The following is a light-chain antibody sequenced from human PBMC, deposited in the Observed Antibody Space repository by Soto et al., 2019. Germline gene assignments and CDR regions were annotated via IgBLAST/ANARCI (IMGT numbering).Light chain of an antibody. J-gene: IGKJ2*01. CDR1: QSINSY. V-gene: IGKV1-39*01. CDR3: QQSDKTPNT. Sequence: DIQMTQSPSSLSASVGDRVTITSRASQSINSYLNGYQQKPGKAPKLLIYAASSLQSGVPSRVSRSGAGTDFTLTISSLQPEDFATYYCQQSDKTPNTFGQGTNLEIK. CDR2: AAS.